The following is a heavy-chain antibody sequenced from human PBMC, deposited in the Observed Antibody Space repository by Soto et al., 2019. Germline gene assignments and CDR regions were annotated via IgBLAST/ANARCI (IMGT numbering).Heavy chain of an antibody. D-gene: IGHD6-13*01. V-gene: IGHV3-21*01. CDR3: ARVGAAAGIDAFDI. CDR1: GFTFSSYS. CDR2: ISSSSSYI. Sequence: GGSLRLSCADSGFTFSSYSMNWVRQAPGKGLEWVSSISSSSSYIYYADSVKGRFTISRDNAKNSLYLQMNSLRAEDTAVYYCARVGAAAGIDAFDIWGQGTMVTVSS. J-gene: IGHJ3*02.